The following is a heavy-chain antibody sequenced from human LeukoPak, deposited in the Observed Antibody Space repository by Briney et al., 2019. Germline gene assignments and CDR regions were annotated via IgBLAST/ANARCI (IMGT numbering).Heavy chain of an antibody. J-gene: IGHJ4*02. D-gene: IGHD3-22*01. CDR2: INHSGST. CDR1: GGSFSGYH. V-gene: IGHV4-34*01. CDR3: ARALIYDSSGYQDY. Sequence: SETLSLTCAVYGGSFSGYHWSWIRQPPGKGLEWIGEINHSGSTNYNPSLKSRVTISVDTSKNQFSLKLSSVTAADTAVYYCARALIYDSSGYQDYWGQGTLVTVSS.